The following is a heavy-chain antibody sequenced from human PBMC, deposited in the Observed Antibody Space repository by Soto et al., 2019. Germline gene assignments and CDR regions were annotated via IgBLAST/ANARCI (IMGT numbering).Heavy chain of an antibody. D-gene: IGHD6-13*01. CDR3: ARGGAVAAAAFDY. V-gene: IGHV4-31*03. Sequence: QVQLQESGPGLVKPSQTLSLTCTVSGGSISSGGYYWSWIRQHPGKGLEWIGYIYYSGSTYYNPSLKSRLTISVDTSKNQFSLKLSSVTAADTAVYYCARGGAVAAAAFDYWGQGTLVTVSS. CDR2: IYYSGST. J-gene: IGHJ4*02. CDR1: GGSISSGGYY.